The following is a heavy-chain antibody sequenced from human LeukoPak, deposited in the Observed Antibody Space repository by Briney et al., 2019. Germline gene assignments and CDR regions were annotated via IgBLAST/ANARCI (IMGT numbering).Heavy chain of an antibody. CDR1: GGTFSSYA. D-gene: IGHD1-26*01. CDR3: ARGVGATWTGAFDI. V-gene: IGHV1-69*04. CDR2: IIPILGIA. Sequence: GASVKVSCKASGGTFSSYAISWVRQAPGQGLEWMGRIIPILGIANYAQKFQGRVTITADKSTSTAYMELSSLRSEDTAVYYCARGVGATWTGAFDIWGQGTMVTVSS. J-gene: IGHJ3*02.